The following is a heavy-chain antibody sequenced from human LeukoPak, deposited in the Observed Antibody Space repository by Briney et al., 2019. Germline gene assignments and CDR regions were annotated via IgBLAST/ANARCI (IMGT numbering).Heavy chain of an antibody. CDR1: GYTFTSYG. CDR3: ASTRGVPAHQAFDI. D-gene: IGHD2-2*01. J-gene: IGHJ3*02. CDR2: ISAYNGNT. Sequence: GASVKVSCKASGYTFTSYGISWVRQAPGQGLEWMGWISAYNGNTNYAQKLQGRVTMTTDTSTSTAYMELRSLRSDDTAVYYCASTRGVPAHQAFDIWGQGTMVTVSS. V-gene: IGHV1-18*01.